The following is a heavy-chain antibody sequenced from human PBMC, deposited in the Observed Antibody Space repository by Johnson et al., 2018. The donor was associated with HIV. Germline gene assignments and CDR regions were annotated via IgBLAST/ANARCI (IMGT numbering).Heavy chain of an antibody. CDR2: IYSGGTT. CDR3: AKGIVVGVRAFDI. Sequence: MLLVESGGGLVQPGGSLRLSCAASGFTVSSNYMNWVRHAPGKGLEWVSVIYSGGTTYHADSVKGRFTISRDNSKNTLYLQMNSLRAEDTAVYYCAKGIVVGVRAFDIWGQGTMVTVSS. J-gene: IGHJ3*02. D-gene: IGHD3-22*01. V-gene: IGHV3-66*01. CDR1: GFTVSSNY.